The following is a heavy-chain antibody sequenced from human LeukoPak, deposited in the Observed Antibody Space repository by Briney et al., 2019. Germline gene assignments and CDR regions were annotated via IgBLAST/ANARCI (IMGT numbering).Heavy chain of an antibody. V-gene: IGHV3-30*02. CDR2: IQNDGSNE. CDR3: AKDRCSNGIGCYYYYMDV. J-gene: IGHJ6*03. CDR1: GFTFSSYG. D-gene: IGHD2-8*01. Sequence: GGSLRLSCAASGFTFSSYGMHWVRQAPGKGLEWVAYIQNDGSNEQYADSVKGRFSISRDSSKNILYLQMNSLRAEDAAVYYCAKDRCSNGIGCYYYYMDVWGKGTTVTISS.